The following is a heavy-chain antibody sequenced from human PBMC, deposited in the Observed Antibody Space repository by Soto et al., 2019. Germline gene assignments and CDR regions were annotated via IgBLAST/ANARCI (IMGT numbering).Heavy chain of an antibody. CDR1: GYTFTGYY. Sequence: ASVKVSCKASGYTFTGYYMHWVRQAPGQGLEWMGWINPNSGGTNYAQKFQGWVTMTRDTSISTAYMELSRLGSDDTAVYYCARVTMVRGVRDAFDIWGQGTMVTVSS. CDR3: ARVTMVRGVRDAFDI. J-gene: IGHJ3*02. D-gene: IGHD3-10*01. V-gene: IGHV1-2*04. CDR2: INPNSGGT.